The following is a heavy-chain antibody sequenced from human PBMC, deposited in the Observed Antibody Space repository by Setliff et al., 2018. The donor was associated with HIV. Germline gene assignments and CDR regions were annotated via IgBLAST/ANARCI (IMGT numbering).Heavy chain of an antibody. CDR2: LNPEANYI. D-gene: IGHD3-10*01. Sequence: GGSLRLSCAASGLIFSTSWMQWVRQSPGEGLLWVARLNPEANYIHYADSVKGRFTISRDNAKNTLYLQMNSLRAEDTAIYYCARKLRPGHGVDVWGQGTTVTVSS. CDR1: GLIFSTSW. J-gene: IGHJ6*02. V-gene: IGHV3-74*01. CDR3: ARKLRPGHGVDV.